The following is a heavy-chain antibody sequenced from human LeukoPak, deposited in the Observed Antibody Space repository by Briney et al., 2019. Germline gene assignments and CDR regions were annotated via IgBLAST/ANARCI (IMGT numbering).Heavy chain of an antibody. CDR1: GYTFTGYY. CDR3: ARAYNPPQITMVRGAYYYMDV. V-gene: IGHV1-2*02. D-gene: IGHD3-10*01. CDR2: INPNSGGT. Sequence: PLASVKVSCKASGYTFTGYYMHWVRQAPGQGLEWMGWINPNSGGTNYAQKFQGRVTMTRDTSVSTAYMELSRLRSDDTAVYYCARAYNPPQITMVRGAYYYMDVWGKGTTVTISS. J-gene: IGHJ6*03.